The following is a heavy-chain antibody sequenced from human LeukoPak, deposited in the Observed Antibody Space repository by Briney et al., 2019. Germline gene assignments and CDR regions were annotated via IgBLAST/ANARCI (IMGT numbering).Heavy chain of an antibody. D-gene: IGHD2-8*02. CDR1: GFTFSSYT. V-gene: IGHV3-21*01. Sequence: GGSLRLSCAASGFTFSSYTMNWVRQAPGKGLEWVSSISSSSSHIYYADSVEGRFTISRDNAKNSLYLQMNSLRAEDTAVYSCARVVPGTGFFYWGQGTLVTVSS. CDR2: ISSSSSHI. CDR3: ARVVPGTGFFY. J-gene: IGHJ4*02.